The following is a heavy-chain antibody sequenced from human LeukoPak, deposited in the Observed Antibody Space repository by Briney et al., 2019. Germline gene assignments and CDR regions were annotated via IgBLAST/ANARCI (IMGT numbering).Heavy chain of an antibody. CDR2: IYTSGST. CDR3: ARVGQAYSGGWYANYYYYMDV. D-gene: IGHD6-19*01. CDR1: GGSISSGSYY. J-gene: IGHJ6*03. Sequence: PSETLSLTXTVSGGSISSGSYYWSWIRQPAGKGLEWIGRIYTSGSTNYNPSLKSRVTISVDTSKNQFSLKLSSVTAADTAVYYCARVGQAYSGGWYANYYYYMDVWGKGTTVTVSS. V-gene: IGHV4-61*02.